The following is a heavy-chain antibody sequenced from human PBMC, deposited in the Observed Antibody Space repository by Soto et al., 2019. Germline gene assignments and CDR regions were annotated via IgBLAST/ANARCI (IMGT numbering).Heavy chain of an antibody. V-gene: IGHV3-33*01. J-gene: IGHJ6*02. D-gene: IGHD1-7*01. CDR2: IWSDGSYQ. CDR1: GFPFSTYG. Sequence: LRLSCAASGFPFSTYGFHWVRQAPGKGLEWVAVIWSDGSYQYYADSVKGRFTISRDNSKNRLYLRMNSLRADDTAVYFCARDGTVTGTTYYYYGLDVWGQGTTVTVSS. CDR3: ARDGTVTGTTYYYYGLDV.